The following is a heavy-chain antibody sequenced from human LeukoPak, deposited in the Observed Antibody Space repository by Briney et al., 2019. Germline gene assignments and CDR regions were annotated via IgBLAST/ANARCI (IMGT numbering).Heavy chain of an antibody. CDR3: VKNPLGDYLDY. D-gene: IGHD2/OR15-2a*01. V-gene: IGHV3-7*01. CDR1: GFTLNNYW. J-gene: IGHJ4*02. CDR2: IKADGSEK. Sequence: GGSLRLSCAASGFTLNNYWMSWLRQAPGKGLEWVATIKADGSEKYYVDSVRGRFTISRDNAENSLYLQMNSVRAEDTALYYCVKNPLGDYLDYLGQGTLVTVSS.